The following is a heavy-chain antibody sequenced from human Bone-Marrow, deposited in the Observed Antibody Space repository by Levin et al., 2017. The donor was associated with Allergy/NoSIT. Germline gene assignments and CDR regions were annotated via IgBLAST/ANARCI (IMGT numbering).Heavy chain of an antibody. D-gene: IGHD5-12*01. V-gene: IGHV3-30*18. CDR3: AKSGFDSYFYMDV. J-gene: IGHJ6*03. CDR1: RFSFNLYG. Sequence: RAGGSLRLSCAASRFSFNLYGMHWVRQAPGKGLEWVSFISYDGSQKYYADSVKGRFTISRDNSQTTLHLQMDSLRTDDSAVYYCAKSGFDSYFYMDVWGKGTTVTVSS. CDR2: ISYDGSQK.